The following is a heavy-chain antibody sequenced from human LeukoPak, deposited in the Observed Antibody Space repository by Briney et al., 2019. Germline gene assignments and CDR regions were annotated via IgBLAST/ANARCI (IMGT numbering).Heavy chain of an antibody. Sequence: SETLSLTCTVSGGSISSYYWSWIRQPPGKGLEWIGYIYYSGSTNYNPSLKSRVTISVDTSKNQFSLKLSSVTAADTAVYYCARANSWYGFDDWGQGTLVTVSS. V-gene: IGHV4-59*01. D-gene: IGHD6-13*01. CDR1: GGSISSYY. J-gene: IGHJ4*02. CDR2: IYYSGST. CDR3: ARANSWYGFDD.